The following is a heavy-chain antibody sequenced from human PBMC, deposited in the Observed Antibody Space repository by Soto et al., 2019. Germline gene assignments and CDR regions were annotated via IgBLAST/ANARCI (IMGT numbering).Heavy chain of an antibody. CDR2: ISYDGSNK. V-gene: IGHV3-30-3*01. Sequence: QVQLVESGGGVVQPGRSLRLSCAASGFTFSSYAMHWVRQAPGKGREWVAVISYDGSNKYYADSVKGRFTISRDNSKNTLYLQMNSLSAEDPAVYYCARDRYSRGWDTLYYFDYWGQGTLVTVSS. J-gene: IGHJ4*02. CDR1: GFTFSSYA. CDR3: ARDRYSRGWDTLYYFDY. D-gene: IGHD6-19*01.